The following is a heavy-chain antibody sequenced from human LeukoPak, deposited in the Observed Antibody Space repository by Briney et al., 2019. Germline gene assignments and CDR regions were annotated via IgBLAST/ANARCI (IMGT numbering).Heavy chain of an antibody. D-gene: IGHD3-3*01. CDR2: IIPILGIA. J-gene: IGHJ4*02. Sequence: ASVKVSCKASGGTFSSYAICWVRQAPGQGLEWMGRIIPILGIANYAQKFQGRVTITADKSTSTAYMELSSLGSEDTAVYYRAYDFWSGYGAYWGQGTLVTVSS. V-gene: IGHV1-69*04. CDR3: AYDFWSGYGAY. CDR1: GGTFSSYA.